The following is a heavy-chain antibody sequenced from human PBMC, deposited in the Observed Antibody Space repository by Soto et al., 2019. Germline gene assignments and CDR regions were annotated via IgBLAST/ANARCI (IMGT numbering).Heavy chain of an antibody. Sequence: EVQLVESGENLVQPGGSLRLSCAASGFTFSNYWIHWVRQAPGKGLVWVSRIKGDEITKNYADSVKGRFTISRDNAKNTEFLQMHSLRAEDTALYYCARGLYGAYGQDFWGQGILVTVSS. V-gene: IGHV3-74*01. CDR1: GFTFSNYW. J-gene: IGHJ4*02. CDR3: ARGLYGAYGQDF. CDR2: IKGDEITK. D-gene: IGHD4-17*01.